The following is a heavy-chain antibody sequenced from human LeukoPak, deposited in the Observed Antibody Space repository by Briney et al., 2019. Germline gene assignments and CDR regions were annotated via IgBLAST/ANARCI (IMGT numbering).Heavy chain of an antibody. CDR3: AKDGYYDFWSGYYYSSGGFRGMDV. CDR1: GFTFSSYA. CDR2: ISGSGGST. V-gene: IGHV3-23*01. Sequence: GGSLRLSCAASGFTFSSYAMSWVRQAPGKGLEWVSAISGSGGSTYYADSVKGRFTISRDNSKNTLYLQMNSLRAEDTAVYYCAKDGYYDFWSGYYYSSGGFRGMDVWGQGTTVTVSS. D-gene: IGHD3-3*01. J-gene: IGHJ6*02.